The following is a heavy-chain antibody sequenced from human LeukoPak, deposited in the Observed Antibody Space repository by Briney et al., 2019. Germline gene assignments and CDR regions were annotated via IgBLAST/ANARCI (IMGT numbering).Heavy chain of an antibody. J-gene: IGHJ2*01. CDR2: INHSGST. CDR3: ARLIIVVVPAASGSYWYFDL. V-gene: IGHV4-34*01. D-gene: IGHD2-2*01. CDR1: GGSFSGYY. Sequence: PSETLSLTCAVYGGSFSGYYWSWIRQPPGKGLEWIGEINHSGSTNYNPSLKSRVTISVDTSKNQFSLKLSSVTAADTAVYYCARLIIVVVPAASGSYWYFDLWGRGTLVTVSS.